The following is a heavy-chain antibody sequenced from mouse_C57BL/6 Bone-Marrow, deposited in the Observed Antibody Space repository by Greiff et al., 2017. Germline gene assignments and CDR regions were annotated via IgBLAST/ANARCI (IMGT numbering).Heavy chain of an antibody. Sequence: EVKLVESGGGLVQPGGSLKLSCAASGFTFSDYGMAWVRQAPRKGPEWVAFISNLAYSIYYADPVTGRFTISRENAKNTLYLEMSSLRSEDTAMYYCARRTGIYSYFDVWGTGTTVTVSS. CDR1: GFTFSDYG. D-gene: IGHD4-1*01. CDR2: ISNLAYSI. CDR3: ARRTGIYSYFDV. J-gene: IGHJ1*03. V-gene: IGHV5-15*01.